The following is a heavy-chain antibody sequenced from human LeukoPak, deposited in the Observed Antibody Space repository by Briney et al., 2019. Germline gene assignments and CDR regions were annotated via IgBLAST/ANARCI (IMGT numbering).Heavy chain of an antibody. J-gene: IGHJ4*02. CDR3: ARDVTSDRLVYIDH. V-gene: IGHV1-2*02. CDR1: GSTFSGYN. Sequence: GASVKVSCRASGSTFSGYNMQWVRQAPGQGLEWMGWFNANSGVTEYEQKFQGRVTLTRDTSISTAYMELSSLTSEATAVDFFARDVTSDRLVYIDHWGLGTQVTVSS. D-gene: IGHD3-9*01. CDR2: FNANSGVT.